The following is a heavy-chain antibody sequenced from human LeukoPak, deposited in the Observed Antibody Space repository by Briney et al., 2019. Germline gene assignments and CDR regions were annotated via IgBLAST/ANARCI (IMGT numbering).Heavy chain of an antibody. Sequence: ASVKVPCKASGYTFTSYGISWVRQAPGQGLEWMGWISGYNGNTIYAQKLQGRVTMTTGTSTSTVYMELRSLRSDDTAVYYCARTRDCSGGSCYSSDWGQGTLVTVSS. V-gene: IGHV1-18*01. D-gene: IGHD2-15*01. J-gene: IGHJ4*02. CDR3: ARTRDCSGGSCYSSD. CDR1: GYTFTSYG. CDR2: ISGYNGNT.